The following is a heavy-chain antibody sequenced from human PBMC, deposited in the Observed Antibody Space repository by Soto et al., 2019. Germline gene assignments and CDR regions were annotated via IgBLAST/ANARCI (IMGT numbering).Heavy chain of an antibody. CDR1: GFTFSSYA. CDR3: ARGTSSSWSMGYYFDY. D-gene: IGHD6-13*01. J-gene: IGHJ4*02. CDR2: ISYDGSNK. Sequence: QVQLVESGEGVVQPGRSLRLSCAASGFTFSSYAMHWVRQAPGKGLEWVAVISYDGSNKYYADSVKGRFTISRDNSKNTLYLQMNSLRAEDTAVYYCARGTSSSWSMGYYFDYWGQGTLVTVSS. V-gene: IGHV3-30-3*01.